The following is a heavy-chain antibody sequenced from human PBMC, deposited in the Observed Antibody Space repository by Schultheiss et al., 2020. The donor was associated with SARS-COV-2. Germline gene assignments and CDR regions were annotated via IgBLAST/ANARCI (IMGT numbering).Heavy chain of an antibody. Sequence: SETLSLTCTVSGGSISSYYWSWIRQPPGKGLEWIGYIYYSGSTNYNPSLKSRVTISVDTSKNQFSLKVSSVTAADTAVYYCARENLNYYDSSGYYYYYYGMDVWGQGTTVTVSS. J-gene: IGHJ6*02. CDR1: GGSISSYY. CDR2: IYYSGST. V-gene: IGHV4-59*12. D-gene: IGHD3-22*01. CDR3: ARENLNYYDSSGYYYYYYGMDV.